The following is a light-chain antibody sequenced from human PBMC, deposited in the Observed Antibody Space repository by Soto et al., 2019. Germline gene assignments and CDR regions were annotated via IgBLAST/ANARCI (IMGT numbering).Light chain of an antibody. CDR3: LQYYDYPRI. V-gene: IGKV1-17*03. CDR2: GAS. J-gene: IGKJ4*01. Sequence: DIQMTQSPSAMSASVGDRVTITCQASQAISNYLSWFQQKPGKVPKRLISGASSLQSGVSSRFSVSGSGTEFSLTISSLQPEDFATSYCLQYYDYPRIFGGGTKLEIK. CDR1: QAISNY.